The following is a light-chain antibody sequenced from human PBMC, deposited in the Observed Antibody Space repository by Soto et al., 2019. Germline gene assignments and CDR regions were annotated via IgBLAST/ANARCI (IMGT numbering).Light chain of an antibody. Sequence: EIVLTQSPATLSVSPGERATLSCRASQSISSLLAWYQQKPGQAPRLLIYAASTRAAGIPARFSGSGSGTDFTLTISRLEPEDFAVYYCQQYGSSPITFGQGTRLEIK. V-gene: IGKV3-20*01. CDR3: QQYGSSPIT. CDR1: QSISSL. J-gene: IGKJ5*01. CDR2: AAS.